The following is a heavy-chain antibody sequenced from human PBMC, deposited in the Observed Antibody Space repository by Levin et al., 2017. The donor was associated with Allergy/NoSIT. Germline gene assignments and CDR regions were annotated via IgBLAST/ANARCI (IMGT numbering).Heavy chain of an antibody. Sequence: SQTLSLTCTVSGGSIRSSYWSWIRQPPGKGLEWIGYIYYSGSTNYNPSLKSRVTISIDTSKNQFSLKLSSVTAADTAVYYCARGSHYGSGSYDYWGQGTLVTVSS. J-gene: IGHJ4*02. CDR1: GGSIRSSY. D-gene: IGHD3-10*01. V-gene: IGHV4-59*01. CDR3: ARGSHYGSGSYDY. CDR2: IYYSGST.